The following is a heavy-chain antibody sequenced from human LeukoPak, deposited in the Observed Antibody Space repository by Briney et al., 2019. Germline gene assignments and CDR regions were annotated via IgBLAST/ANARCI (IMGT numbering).Heavy chain of an antibody. CDR1: GASIRSYY. D-gene: IGHD3-22*01. CDR3: ARDISDSSGYYRHFDY. CDR2: IYYSGST. V-gene: IGHV4-59*01. J-gene: IGHJ4*02. Sequence: SETLSLTCTVSGASIRSYYWSWIRQPPGEGLQWIGNIYYSGSTNYNPSLKSRVTISADTSKNQFSLKLSSVTAADTAVYYCARDISDSSGYYRHFDYWGQGTLVTVSS.